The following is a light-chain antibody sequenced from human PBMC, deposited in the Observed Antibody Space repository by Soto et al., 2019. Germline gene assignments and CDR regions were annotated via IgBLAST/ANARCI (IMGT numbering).Light chain of an antibody. CDR1: SSDVGSYDL. Sequence: QTVVTQPASVSGSPGQSITISCTGTSSDVGSYDLVSWYQHHPGKVPKLMVYEGTKRPSGVSDRFSGSKSGNTASLTISGLQAEDEADYYCYSYAGDSLYVFGTGTKLTVL. CDR2: EGT. CDR3: YSYAGDSLYV. J-gene: IGLJ1*01. V-gene: IGLV2-23*01.